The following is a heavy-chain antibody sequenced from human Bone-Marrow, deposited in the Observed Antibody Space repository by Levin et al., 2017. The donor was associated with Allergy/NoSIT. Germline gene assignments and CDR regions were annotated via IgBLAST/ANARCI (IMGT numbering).Heavy chain of an antibody. J-gene: IGHJ3*02. CDR2: ISSSGSTI. CDR3: ARVEGDPDDAFDI. D-gene: IGHD2-21*02. CDR1: GFTFSDYY. Sequence: SCAASGFTFSDYYMSWIRQAPGKGLEWVSYISSSGSTIYYADSVKGRFTISRDNAKNSLYLQMNSLRAEDTAVYYCARVEGDPDDAFDIWGQGTMVTVSS. V-gene: IGHV3-11*01.